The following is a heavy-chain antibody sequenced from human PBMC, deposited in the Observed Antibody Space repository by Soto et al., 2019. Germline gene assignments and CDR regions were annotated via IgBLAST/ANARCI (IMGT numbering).Heavy chain of an antibody. CDR2: ISYDGSNK. V-gene: IGHV3-30*18. J-gene: IGHJ4*02. Sequence: PGGSLSLSCAASGFTFSSYGMHWVRQAPGKGLEWVAVISYDGSNKYYADSVKGRFTISRDNSKNTLYLQMNSLRAEDTAVYYCAKGEVVVVAAVDYWGQGTLVTVSS. D-gene: IGHD2-15*01. CDR1: GFTFSSYG. CDR3: AKGEVVVVAAVDY.